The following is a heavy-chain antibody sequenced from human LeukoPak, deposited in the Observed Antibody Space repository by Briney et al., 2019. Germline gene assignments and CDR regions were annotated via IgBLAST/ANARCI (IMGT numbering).Heavy chain of an antibody. J-gene: IGHJ4*02. CDR1: GFTFSTYS. D-gene: IGHD3-9*01. Sequence: GGSLRLSCAASGFTFSTYSMKWVRQAPGKGLEWVANIKQDGSEKYYVDSVKGRFTISRDNAKNSLYLQMNSLRAEDTAVYYCARDPGVRYFDYWGQGTLVTVSS. V-gene: IGHV3-7*01. CDR2: IKQDGSEK. CDR3: ARDPGVRYFDY.